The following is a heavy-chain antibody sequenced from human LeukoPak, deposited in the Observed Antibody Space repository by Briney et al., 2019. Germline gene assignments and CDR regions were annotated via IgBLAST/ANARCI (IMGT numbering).Heavy chain of an antibody. Sequence: ASVKVSCKASGYTFTSYGISWVRQAPRQGLDWMGWISAYNGNTNYAQKLQGRVTMTTDTSTSTDYMELRSLRSDDTAVYYCARVGDYYDYVWGSYRSAYFDYWGQGTLVTVSS. CDR2: ISAYNGNT. CDR1: GYTFTSYG. CDR3: ARVGDYYDYVWGSYRSAYFDY. D-gene: IGHD3-16*02. J-gene: IGHJ4*02. V-gene: IGHV1-18*01.